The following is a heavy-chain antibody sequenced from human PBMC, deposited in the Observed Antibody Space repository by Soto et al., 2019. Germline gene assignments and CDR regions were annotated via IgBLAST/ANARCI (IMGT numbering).Heavy chain of an antibody. CDR1: GGSVSSSGYY. Sequence: SETLSLTCTVSGGSVSSSGYYWGWVRQPPGKGLEWIGSVYYSGSTYYKPSLESRVTISVDKSKNQFSLKLMSLSAADTAVNYCGRLRGLATSSYSLDSWGKGALVTVS. CDR3: GRLRGLATSSYSLDS. J-gene: IGHJ5*02. CDR2: VYYSGST. D-gene: IGHD6-6*01. V-gene: IGHV4-39*01.